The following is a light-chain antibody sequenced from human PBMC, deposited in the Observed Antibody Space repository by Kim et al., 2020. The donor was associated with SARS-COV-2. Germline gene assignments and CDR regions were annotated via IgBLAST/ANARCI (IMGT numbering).Light chain of an antibody. CDR1: KLGDKY. CDR2: QDS. CDR3: QAWDSSTVV. V-gene: IGLV3-1*01. J-gene: IGLJ2*01. Sequence: SESPGQTARITCSGDKLGDKYACWYQQKPGQSPVLVIYQDSKRPSGIPERFSGSNSGNTATLTISGTQAMDEADYYCQAWDSSTVVFGGGTKVTVL.